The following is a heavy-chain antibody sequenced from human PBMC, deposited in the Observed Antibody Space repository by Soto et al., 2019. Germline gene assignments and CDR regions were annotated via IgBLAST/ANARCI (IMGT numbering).Heavy chain of an antibody. Sequence: SLRLSCAASGFTFSSYGMHWVRQAPGKGLEWVAVISYDGSNKYYADSVKGRFTISRDNSKNTLYLQMNSLRAEDTAVYYCAKPSTMVRSHLFDYWGQGTLVTVSS. D-gene: IGHD3-10*01. CDR3: AKPSTMVRSHLFDY. CDR2: ISYDGSNK. CDR1: GFTFSSYG. J-gene: IGHJ4*02. V-gene: IGHV3-30*18.